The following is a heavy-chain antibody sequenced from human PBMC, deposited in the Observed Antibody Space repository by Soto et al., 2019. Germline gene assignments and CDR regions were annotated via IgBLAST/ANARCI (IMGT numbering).Heavy chain of an antibody. CDR1: GYTFTSYL. CDR2: INAGNGNT. V-gene: IGHV1-3*01. D-gene: IGHD6-19*01. J-gene: IGHJ4*02. Sequence: GASVKVSCKASGYTFTSYLMHWVRQAPGQRLEWMGWINAGNGNTKYSQKFQGRVTITRDTSASTVYMEMSSLTSKDTALYYCARGIAVAVHYWGQGTLVTVSS. CDR3: ARGIAVAVHY.